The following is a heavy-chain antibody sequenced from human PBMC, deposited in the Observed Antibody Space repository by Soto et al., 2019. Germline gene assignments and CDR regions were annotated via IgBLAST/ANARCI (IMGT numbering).Heavy chain of an antibody. CDR3: ARSREFDY. Sequence: SDTLSLTCGVSGGCLSGATYSWNWIRQPPGKGLEWIGYIFPSGTTYYNPSLKSRVTISIDVSKNQFSLSLRSLTAADMAVYYCARSREFDYWSQGTLVTVSS. CDR2: IFPSGTT. V-gene: IGHV4-30-2*01. J-gene: IGHJ4*02. CDR1: GGCLSGATYS.